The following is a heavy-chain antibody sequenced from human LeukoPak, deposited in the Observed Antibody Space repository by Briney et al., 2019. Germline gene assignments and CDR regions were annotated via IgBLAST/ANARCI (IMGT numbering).Heavy chain of an antibody. V-gene: IGHV3-48*01. Sequence: GGSLRLSCAASGFTFSRHPMHWVRQAPGKGLEWVSYISSSSSTIYYADSVKGRFTISRDNAKNSLYLQMNSLRAEDTAVYYCARDGGIAVAGSKGFDYWGQGTLVTVSS. D-gene: IGHD6-19*01. CDR1: GFTFSRHP. CDR3: ARDGGIAVAGSKGFDY. CDR2: ISSSSSTI. J-gene: IGHJ4*02.